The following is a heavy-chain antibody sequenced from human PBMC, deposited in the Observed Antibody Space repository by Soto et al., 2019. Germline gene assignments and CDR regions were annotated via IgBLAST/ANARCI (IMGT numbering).Heavy chain of an antibody. CDR2: IYYSGST. D-gene: IGHD2-15*01. CDR1: GECVNRARNY. J-gene: IGHJ5*02. CDR3: ARHSLQWFVP. V-gene: IGHV4-61*01. Sequence: TPALTCTVQGECVNRARNYCSGIRQPPGKGLEWIGYIYYSGSTNYNPSLKSRVTISVDTSKNQFSLKLISVTAADTAVYFCARHSLQWFVPWC.